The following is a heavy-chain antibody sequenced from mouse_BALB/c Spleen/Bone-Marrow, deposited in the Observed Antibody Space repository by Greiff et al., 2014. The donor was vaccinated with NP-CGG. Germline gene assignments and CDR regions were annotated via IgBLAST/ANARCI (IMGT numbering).Heavy chain of an antibody. CDR3: ARWLLRYYAMDD. Sequence: VLLVESGAELVKPGASVKLSCKASGYTFTSYWMHWVKQRPGQGLEWIGEIDPSDSYTNYNQKFKGKATLTVDKSSSTAYMQLSSLTSGDSAVYFCARWLLRYYAMDDWGQGTSVTVSS. D-gene: IGHD2-3*01. V-gene: IGHV1-69*02. J-gene: IGHJ4*01. CDR2: IDPSDSYT. CDR1: GYTFTSYW.